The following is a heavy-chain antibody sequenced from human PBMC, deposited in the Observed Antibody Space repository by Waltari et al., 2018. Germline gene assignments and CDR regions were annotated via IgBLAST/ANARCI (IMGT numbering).Heavy chain of an antibody. D-gene: IGHD6-13*01. V-gene: IGHV4-38-2*01. Sequence: QVQLQESGPGLVKPSETLSLTCAVSGYSISSGYYWGWIRHPPGKGLEWIGSIYHSGSTYYNPSLKSRVTISVDTSKNQFSLKLSSVTAADTAVYYCARLHSSSWFDDYWGQGTLVTVSS. CDR3: ARLHSSSWFDDY. CDR1: GYSISSGYY. CDR2: IYHSGST. J-gene: IGHJ4*02.